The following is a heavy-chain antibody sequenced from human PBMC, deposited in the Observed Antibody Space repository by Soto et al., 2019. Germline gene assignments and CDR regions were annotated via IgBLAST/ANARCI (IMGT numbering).Heavy chain of an antibody. V-gene: IGHV3-23*01. CDR2: ISGSVGST. CDR3: AKEHDYGGNLDY. Sequence: GGSLRLSCAASGFTFSRYAMSWVRQAPGKGLEWVSAISGSVGSTYYADSVKGRFTISRDNSKNTLYLQMNSLRAEDTAVYYCAKEHDYGGNLDYWGQGTLVTVSS. J-gene: IGHJ4*02. CDR1: GFTFSRYA. D-gene: IGHD4-17*01.